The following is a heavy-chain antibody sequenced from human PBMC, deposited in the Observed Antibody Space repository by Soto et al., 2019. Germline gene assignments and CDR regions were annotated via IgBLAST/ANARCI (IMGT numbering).Heavy chain of an antibody. Sequence: QVQLQESGPGLVKPSETLSLTCTVSGCSISSYYWSWIRQPPGKGLEWIGYIYYSGSTNYNPSLKSRVTISVDTSKNQFSLKLSSVTAADTAVYYCARDSSGWYDYWGQGTLVTVSS. V-gene: IGHV4-59*01. CDR3: ARDSSGWYDY. J-gene: IGHJ4*02. CDR1: GCSISSYY. D-gene: IGHD6-19*01. CDR2: IYYSGST.